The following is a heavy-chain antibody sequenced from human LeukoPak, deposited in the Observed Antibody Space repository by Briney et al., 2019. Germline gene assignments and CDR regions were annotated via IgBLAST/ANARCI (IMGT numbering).Heavy chain of an antibody. CDR3: AKGYGSGSYVISY. V-gene: IGHV3-48*01. CDR2: ISSSSSTI. Sequence: PGRSLRLSCAASGFTFDDYAMHWDRQAPGKGLEWVSYISSSSSTIYYADSVKGRFTISRDNSKNTLYLQMDSLRAEDTAVYYCAKGYGSGSYVISYLGQGTLVSVSS. CDR1: GFTFDDYA. D-gene: IGHD3-10*01. J-gene: IGHJ4*02.